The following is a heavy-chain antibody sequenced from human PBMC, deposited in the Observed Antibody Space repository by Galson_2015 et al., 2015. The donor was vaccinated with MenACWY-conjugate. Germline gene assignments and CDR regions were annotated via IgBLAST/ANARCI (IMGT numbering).Heavy chain of an antibody. D-gene: IGHD5-18*01. CDR2: ISGSGERT. Sequence: SLRLSCAASGFTFTNYAASWVRQALGKGLEWVSGISGSGERTHYADSVKGRFTISRDNSKNTLHLQMNSLRAEDTAVYYCAKDRWDTYMNYYFDSWGQGTLVTVSS. CDR3: AKDRWDTYMNYYFDS. J-gene: IGHJ4*02. CDR1: GFTFTNYA. V-gene: IGHV3-23*01.